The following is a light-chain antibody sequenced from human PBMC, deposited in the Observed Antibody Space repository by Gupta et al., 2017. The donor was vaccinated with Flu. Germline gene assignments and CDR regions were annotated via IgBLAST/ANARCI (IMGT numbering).Light chain of an antibody. Sequence: EIVLTQSPGTLSLSPGERATLSCRASQSVSSSYLAWYQQKPGQAPRLLIYGASSRATGIPDRFSGSAFGTDFTLTISRRDPEDFAVYYCQQYGRSPARTFGQGTKLEIK. J-gene: IGKJ1*01. CDR2: GAS. CDR1: QSVSSSY. CDR3: QQYGRSPART. V-gene: IGKV3-20*01.